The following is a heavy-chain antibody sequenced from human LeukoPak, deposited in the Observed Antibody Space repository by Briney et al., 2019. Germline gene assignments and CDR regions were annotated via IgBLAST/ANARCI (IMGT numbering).Heavy chain of an antibody. Sequence: GGSLRLSCEASGFTFSDHWMNWVRQAPGKGLEWVACIKQDGSQKYYANSVKGRFTISRDNGKSSLYLQMSGLRAEDTALYYCARDKGYGSDYWGPGVQVTVSS. J-gene: IGHJ4*02. V-gene: IGHV3-7*01. CDR3: ARDKGYGSDY. D-gene: IGHD3-10*01. CDR2: IKQDGSQK. CDR1: GFTFSDHW.